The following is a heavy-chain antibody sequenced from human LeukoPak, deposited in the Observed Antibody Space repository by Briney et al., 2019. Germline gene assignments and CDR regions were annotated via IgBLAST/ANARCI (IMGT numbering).Heavy chain of an antibody. CDR2: INPNSGGT. CDR3: AIYSGSSSFVY. J-gene: IGHJ4*02. Sequence: ASVKVSCKASGYTFTGYYMHWVRQVPGQGLEWMGWINPNSGGTNYAQKFQGRVTMTRDTSISTAYMELSRLRSDDTVVYYCAIYSGSSSFVYWGQGTLVTVSS. V-gene: IGHV1-2*02. CDR1: GYTFTGYY. D-gene: IGHD1-26*01.